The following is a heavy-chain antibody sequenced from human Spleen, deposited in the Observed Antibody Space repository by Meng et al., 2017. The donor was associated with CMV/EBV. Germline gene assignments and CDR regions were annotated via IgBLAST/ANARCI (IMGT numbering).Heavy chain of an antibody. CDR1: GFTFSSND. Sequence: GESLKISCAASGFTFSSNDMHWVRQTTGKGLEWVSAIGTAGDTYYPGSVKGRFAISRENAKNTLYLQMNSLRAGDTAVYYCAKDTRTGGVALRPTGYGMDVWGQGTTVTVSS. CDR2: IGTAGDT. D-gene: IGHD6-6*01. J-gene: IGHJ6*02. CDR3: AKDTRTGGVALRPTGYGMDV. V-gene: IGHV3-13*01.